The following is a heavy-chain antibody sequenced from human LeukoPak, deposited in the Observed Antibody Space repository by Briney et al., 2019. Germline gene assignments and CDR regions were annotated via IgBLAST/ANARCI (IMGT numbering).Heavy chain of an antibody. V-gene: IGHV3-30*02. CDR2: IRYDGSNK. J-gene: IGHJ4*02. CDR3: AKDLSRLRGSSRYYFDY. CDR1: GFTFSSYG. Sequence: GGSLRLSCAASGFTFSSYGMHWVRQAPGKGLEWVAFIRYDGSNKYYADSVKGRFTISRDNSKNTLYLQMNSLRAEDTAVYYCAKDLSRLRGSSRYYFDYWGQGTLVTVSS. D-gene: IGHD3-16*02.